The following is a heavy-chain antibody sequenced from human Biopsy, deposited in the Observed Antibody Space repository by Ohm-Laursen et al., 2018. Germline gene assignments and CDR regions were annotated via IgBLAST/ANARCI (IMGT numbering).Heavy chain of an antibody. Sequence: VTLSLTCTVSGGSVSDSFHFWSWIRQPPGKGLEWIGDVYYSGTTNYNPSLKSRLTISVDTSKNQFSLNLNSVTAADTAVYFCARDVKGYCSGTSCYSGYFGMDVWGQGTTVTVS. D-gene: IGHD2-2*01. CDR2: VYYSGTT. CDR1: GGSVSDSFHF. CDR3: ARDVKGYCSGTSCYSGYFGMDV. J-gene: IGHJ6*02. V-gene: IGHV4-61*01.